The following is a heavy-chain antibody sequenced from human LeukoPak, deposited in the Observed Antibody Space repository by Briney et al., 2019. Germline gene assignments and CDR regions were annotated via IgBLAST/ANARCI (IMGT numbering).Heavy chain of an antibody. CDR2: ISYDGSNK. J-gene: IGHJ4*02. D-gene: IGHD6-13*01. Sequence: PGRSLRLSCAASGFTFSSYAMHWVRQAPGKGLEWVAVISYDGSNKYYADSVKGRFTISRDNSKNTLYLQMNSLRVEDTAVYYCAREPSSGRVSSWYPLDFWGQGTLVTVSS. CDR3: AREPSSGRVSSWYPLDF. CDR1: GFTFSSYA. V-gene: IGHV3-30-3*01.